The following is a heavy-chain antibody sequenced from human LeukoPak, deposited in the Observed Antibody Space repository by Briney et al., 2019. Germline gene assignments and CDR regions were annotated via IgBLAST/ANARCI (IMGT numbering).Heavy chain of an antibody. CDR2: ISWNSGSI. D-gene: IGHD5-24*01. CDR1: GFTFDDYA. V-gene: IGHV3-9*01. CDR3: AKGGPVVEMATISY. Sequence: GRSLRLSCAASGFTFDDYAMHWVRQAPGKGLEWVSGISWNSGSIGYADSVKGRFTISRDNAKSSLYLQMNSLRAEDTALYYCAKGGPVVEMATISYWGQGTLVTVSS. J-gene: IGHJ4*02.